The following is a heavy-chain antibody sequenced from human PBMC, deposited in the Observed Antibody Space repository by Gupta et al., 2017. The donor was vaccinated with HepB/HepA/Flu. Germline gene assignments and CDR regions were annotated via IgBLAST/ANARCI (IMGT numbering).Heavy chain of an antibody. D-gene: IGHD4/OR15-4a*01. CDR2: ISGAADIT. CDR3: ARHWPTNSSRCSVPHTWFGP. V-gene: IGHV3-23*01. J-gene: IGHJ5*02. Sequence: VHLLASGGGVVQPGGSLRRSCAACDFKFSPYAMSWVGHAPGKGLAWISSISGAADITYDSAAVKGRFTISRDNSNNALYLKMDSLKADGTAIYYCARHWPTNSSRCSVPHTWFGPWGQGIQVTVSS. CDR1: DFKFSPYA.